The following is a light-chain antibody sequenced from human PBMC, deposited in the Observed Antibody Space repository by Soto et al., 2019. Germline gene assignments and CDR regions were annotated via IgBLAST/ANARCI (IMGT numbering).Light chain of an antibody. CDR2: LAS. Sequence: IVVTQSPLSLPVTPGEPASISCGSSQSLLHSNGYNYLDWYVQKPGQSPQLLIFLASNRASGVPDRLCGSGSGRDSTLKISRVEAEDLGVYYCMQVVQAPFFVSGPVVDI. CDR1: QSLLHSNGYNY. V-gene: IGKV2-28*01. J-gene: IGKJ3*01. CDR3: MQVVQAPF.